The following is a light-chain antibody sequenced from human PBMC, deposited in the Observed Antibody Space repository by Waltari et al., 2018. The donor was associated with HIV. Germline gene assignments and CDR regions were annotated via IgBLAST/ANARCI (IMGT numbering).Light chain of an antibody. J-gene: IGLJ3*02. CDR3: CSYATRYTWV. V-gene: IGLV2-11*01. CDR2: DVS. CDR1: NSDVGAYKY. Sequence: QSALTQPRSVSGSPRQSVTISCTGTNSDVGAYKYLSWYQQHRGKAPKLMIYDVSKRASGVPDRFSGSKSGDTASLTISGLQAEDEGDYYCCSYATRYTWVFGGGTKLTVL.